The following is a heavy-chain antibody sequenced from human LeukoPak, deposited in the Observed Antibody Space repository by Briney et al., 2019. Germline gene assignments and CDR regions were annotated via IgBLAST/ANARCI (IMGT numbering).Heavy chain of an antibody. V-gene: IGHV4-59*08. CDR3: ARHFAYSSSSYFDY. J-gene: IGHJ4*02. D-gene: IGHD6-6*01. CDR1: GGSVSNYY. CDR2: VYYTGST. Sequence: SETLSLTCSVSGGSVSNYYWSWIRQPPGRGLEWFGYVYYTGSTNYNPSLKSRVTMFEDKSKNQFSLRLYSVTVADTAVYYCARHFAYSSSSYFDYWGQGSLVTVSS.